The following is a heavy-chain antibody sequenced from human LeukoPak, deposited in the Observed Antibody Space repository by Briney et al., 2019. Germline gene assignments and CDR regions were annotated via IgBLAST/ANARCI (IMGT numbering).Heavy chain of an antibody. J-gene: IGHJ4*02. CDR3: ARHYLWYGREFVGVPAASWFDY. D-gene: IGHD2-2*01. V-gene: IGHV4-39*01. CDR1: GGSISSSSYY. Sequence: SETLSLTCTVSGGSISSSSYYWGWIRQPPGKGLEWIGSIYYSGSTYYNPSLKGRVTISVDTSKNQFSLTLSSVTAADTAVYYCARHYLWYGREFVGVPAASWFDYWGQGTLVTVSS. CDR2: IYYSGST.